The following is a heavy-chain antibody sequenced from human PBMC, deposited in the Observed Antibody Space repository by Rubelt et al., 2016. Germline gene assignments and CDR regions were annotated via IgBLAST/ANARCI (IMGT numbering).Heavy chain of an antibody. Sequence: GLEWVSAISGSGGSTYYADSVKGRFTISRDNSKNTLYLQMNSLRAEDTAVYYCARRDGYNWNYGFDPWGQGTLVTVSS. V-gene: IGHV3-23*01. CDR3: ARRDGYNWNYGFDP. CDR2: ISGSGGST. J-gene: IGHJ5*02. D-gene: IGHD1-7*01.